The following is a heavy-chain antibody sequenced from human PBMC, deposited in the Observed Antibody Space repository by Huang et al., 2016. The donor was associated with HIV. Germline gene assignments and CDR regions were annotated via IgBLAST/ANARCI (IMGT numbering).Heavy chain of an antibody. CDR3: AGNFWSDH. CDR2: IYYSGSA. J-gene: IGHJ4*02. V-gene: IGHV4-59*11. D-gene: IGHD3-3*01. Sequence: QVQLQESGPGLVKPSETLSLTCTVSGGSISSHYWSWIRQPPGKGLEWIGSIYYSGSANYTPSLKSRVTISIDTSKNQFSLKLSSVTAADTAVYYCAGNFWSDHWGQGTLVTVSS. CDR1: GGSISSHY.